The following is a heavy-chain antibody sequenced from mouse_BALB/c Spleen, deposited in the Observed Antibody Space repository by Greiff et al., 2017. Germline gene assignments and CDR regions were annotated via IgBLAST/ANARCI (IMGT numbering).Heavy chain of an antibody. J-gene: IGHJ3*01. CDR3: AIYDYYAWFAY. D-gene: IGHD1-1*01. Sequence: VQLQQSGAELAKPGASVKMSCKASGYTFTSYWMHWVKQRPGQGLEWIGYINPSTGYTEYNQKFKDKATLTADKSSSTAYMQLSSLTSEDSAVYYCAIYDYYAWFAYWGQGTLVTVSA. CDR1: GYTFTSYW. V-gene: IGHV1-7*01. CDR2: INPSTGYT.